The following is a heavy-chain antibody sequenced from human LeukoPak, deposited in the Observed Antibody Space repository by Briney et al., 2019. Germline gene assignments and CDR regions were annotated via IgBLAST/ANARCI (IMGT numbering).Heavy chain of an antibody. Sequence: GASVKVSCKASGYTFTGYYMHWVRQAPGQGLEWMGWINPNSGGTNYAQKFQGRVTMTRDTSISTAYMELSRLRSDDTAVYYCASDITMIVVGPFDYWGQGTLVTVSS. CDR3: ASDITMIVVGPFDY. J-gene: IGHJ4*02. D-gene: IGHD3-22*01. CDR1: GYTFTGYY. V-gene: IGHV1-2*02. CDR2: INPNSGGT.